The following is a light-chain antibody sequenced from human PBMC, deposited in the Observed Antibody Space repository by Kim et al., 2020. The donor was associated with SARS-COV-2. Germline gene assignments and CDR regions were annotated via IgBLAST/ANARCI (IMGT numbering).Light chain of an antibody. CDR3: QQYNHYPVT. J-gene: IGKJ4*01. CDR2: AAS. V-gene: IGKV1-16*01. Sequence: AAVGERATIACRASQGISSYVAWFQQKPRKAPKTLIRAASSLDSGVPSRCSGSGYGTDFTLTISSLQPEDFATYYCQQYNHYPVTFGGGTKLEI. CDR1: QGISSY.